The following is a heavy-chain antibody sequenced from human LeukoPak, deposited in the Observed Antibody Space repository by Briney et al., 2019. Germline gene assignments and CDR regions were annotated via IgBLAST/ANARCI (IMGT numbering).Heavy chain of an antibody. CDR2: IKQDGGEK. CDR1: GFPFSSYS. D-gene: IGHD5-18*01. CDR3: ARDLSGVAGYTYGRGIDY. V-gene: IGHV3-7*01. J-gene: IGHJ4*02. Sequence: GGSLRLSCAASGFPFSSYSMNWVRQAPGKGLEWVANIKQDGGEKYYVDSVKGRFTISRDNAKNSLYLQMNSLRAEDTAVYYCARDLSGVAGYTYGRGIDYWGQGTLVTVSS.